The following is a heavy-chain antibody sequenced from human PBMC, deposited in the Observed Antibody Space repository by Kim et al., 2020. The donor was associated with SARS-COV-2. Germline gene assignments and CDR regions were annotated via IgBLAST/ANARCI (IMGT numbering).Heavy chain of an antibody. Sequence: GGSLRLSCAASGFTFSSYAMHWVRQAPGKGLEWVAVISYDGSNKYYADSVKGRFTISRDNSKNTLYLQMNSLRAEDTAVYYCSGIQLWSFGYWGKGTFVT. V-gene: IGHV3-30-3*01. CDR2: ISYDGSNK. CDR1: GFTFSSYA. D-gene: IGHD5-18*01. J-gene: IGHJ4*02. CDR3: SGIQLWSFGY.